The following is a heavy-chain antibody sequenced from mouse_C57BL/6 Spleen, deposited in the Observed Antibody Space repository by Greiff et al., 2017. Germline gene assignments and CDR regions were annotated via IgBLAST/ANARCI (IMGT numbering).Heavy chain of an antibody. Sequence: VQLQQPGAELVRPGTSVKLSCKASGYTFTSYWMHWVKQRPGQGLEWIGVIDPSDSYTNYNQKFKGKATLTVDTSSSTAYMQLSSLTSEDSAVYYCARKGSGQNFGYWGQSATLTVSS. CDR2: IDPSDSYT. D-gene: IGHD4-1*01. CDR1: GYTFTSYW. J-gene: IGHJ2*01. CDR3: ARKGSGQNFGY. V-gene: IGHV1-59*01.